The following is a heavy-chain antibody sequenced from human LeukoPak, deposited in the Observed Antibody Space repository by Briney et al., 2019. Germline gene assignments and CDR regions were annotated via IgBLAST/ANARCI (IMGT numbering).Heavy chain of an antibody. Sequence: ASVKVSCKASGYTFTGYYMHWVRQAPGQGLEWMGWINPNSGVTNYAQKFQGRVTMTRDTSISTAYMELSRLRSDDTAVYYCARESDCSSTSCHFDYWGQGTLVTVSS. V-gene: IGHV1-2*02. CDR2: INPNSGVT. CDR3: ARESDCSSTSCHFDY. J-gene: IGHJ4*02. CDR1: GYTFTGYY. D-gene: IGHD2-2*01.